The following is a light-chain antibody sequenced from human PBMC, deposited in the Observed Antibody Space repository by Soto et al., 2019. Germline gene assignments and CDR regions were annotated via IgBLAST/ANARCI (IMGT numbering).Light chain of an antibody. CDR1: QSVRTSD. CDR2: GAF. V-gene: IGKV3-20*01. Sequence: EVVLTQSPGTLSLSPGERATLSCRASQSVRTSDVTWYQHQPGQAPRLLIYGAFNRATDIPDRFSGSGSGTDFTLTISRLEAEDFAVYSCQHCGNSRYTFGQGTRLEIK. J-gene: IGKJ2*01. CDR3: QHCGNSRYT.